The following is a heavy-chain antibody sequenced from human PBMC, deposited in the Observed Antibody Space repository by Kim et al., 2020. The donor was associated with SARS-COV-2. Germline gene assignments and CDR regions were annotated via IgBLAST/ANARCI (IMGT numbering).Heavy chain of an antibody. CDR2: IWYDGSNK. CDR3: AKDVSVYSSSWLYGMDV. CDR1: GFTFSSYG. V-gene: IGHV3-33*06. Sequence: GGSLRLSCAASGFTFSSYGMHWVRQAPGKGLEWVAVIWYDGSNKYYADSVKGRFTISRDNSKNTLYLQMNSLRAKDTAVYYCAKDVSVYSSSWLYGMDVWGQGTTVTVSS. J-gene: IGHJ6*02. D-gene: IGHD6-13*01.